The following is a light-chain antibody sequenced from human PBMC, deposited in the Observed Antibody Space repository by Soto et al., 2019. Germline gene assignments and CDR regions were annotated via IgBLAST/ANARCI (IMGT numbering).Light chain of an antibody. J-gene: IGKJ2*01. CDR3: QRYNSPYT. CDR1: QSISSW. CDR2: KAS. V-gene: IGKV1-5*03. Sequence: DIQMTQSPSTLSAAVGDRVTITCRAIQSISSWLAWYQQKPGKAPKLLIYKASSLESGVPSRFSGSGSGTEFNLTISSLQPDDFATYYGQRYNSPYTFGQGTKLEIK.